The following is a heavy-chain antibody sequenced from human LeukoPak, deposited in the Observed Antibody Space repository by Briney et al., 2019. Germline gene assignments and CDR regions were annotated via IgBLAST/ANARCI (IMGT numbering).Heavy chain of an antibody. CDR2: IKTRADGGTT. J-gene: IGHJ4*02. CDR3: ATETSHYSSSFDY. Sequence: GGCLRLSCAASGFTFSNAWMSWVRQAPGKGLEWIGRIKTRADGGTTDYAAPVKGRFTISRDDSKNTLYLQMSSLQTEDTAVYYCATETSHYSSSFDYWGQGTLVTVSS. CDR1: GFTFSNAW. V-gene: IGHV3-15*01. D-gene: IGHD6-6*01.